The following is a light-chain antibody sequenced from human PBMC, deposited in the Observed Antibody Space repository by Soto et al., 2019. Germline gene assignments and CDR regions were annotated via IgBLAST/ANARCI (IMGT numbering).Light chain of an antibody. CDR2: GAS. Sequence: DIQMTQPPSSVSASVGDRVTSTCRASQGLGVWLGWYQQKPGKAPQLLIFGASGLQTGVPSRFSGSGSGTDFTPTISSLQPEDFATYYCQQAYSFPLTFGGGTKVDIK. CDR1: QGLGVW. V-gene: IGKV1-12*01. J-gene: IGKJ4*01. CDR3: QQAYSFPLT.